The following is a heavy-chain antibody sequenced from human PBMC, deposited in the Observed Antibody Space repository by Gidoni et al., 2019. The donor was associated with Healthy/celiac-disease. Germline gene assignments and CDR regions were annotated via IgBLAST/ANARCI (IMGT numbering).Heavy chain of an antibody. Sequence: QVQLVESGGGVVQPGRSLRLSCAASGFTFSSYGMHWVRQAPGKGLEWVAVIWYDGSNKYYADSVKGRFTISRDNSKNTLYLQMNSLRAEDTAVYYCARRQQLANFDYWGQGTLVTVSS. CDR2: IWYDGSNK. D-gene: IGHD6-13*01. CDR1: GFTFSSYG. V-gene: IGHV3-33*01. CDR3: ARRQQLANFDY. J-gene: IGHJ4*02.